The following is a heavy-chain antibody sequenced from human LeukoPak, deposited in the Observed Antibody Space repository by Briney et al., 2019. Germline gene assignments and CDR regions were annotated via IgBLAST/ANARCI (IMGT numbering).Heavy chain of an antibody. CDR1: GGSISDYY. V-gene: IGHV4-59*01. J-gene: IGHJ6*03. D-gene: IGHD5-24*01. CDR3: ARVEIYYYYMDV. CDR2: IYSSGNT. Sequence: SETLSLTCTVSGGSISDYYWSWIRQPPGKGLEWIGYIYSSGNTNYNPSPKSRVTISVDTSKNQFSLRLTSVTAADTAVYYCARVEIYYYYMDVWGKGTTVTISS.